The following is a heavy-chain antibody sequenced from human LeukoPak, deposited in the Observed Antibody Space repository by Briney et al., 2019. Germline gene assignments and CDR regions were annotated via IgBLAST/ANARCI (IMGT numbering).Heavy chain of an antibody. CDR1: GYSFTTYW. V-gene: IGHV5-51*01. CDR3: ARTATNWFDP. J-gene: IGHJ5*02. Sequence: GESLKISCKGSGYSFTTYWIGWLRQMPGKGLEWIGIIYPGDSNTRYSPSFQGQVTISADKSISTAYLQWSSLKASDTAMYYCARTATNWFDPWGQGTLVTVSS. CDR2: IYPGDSNT.